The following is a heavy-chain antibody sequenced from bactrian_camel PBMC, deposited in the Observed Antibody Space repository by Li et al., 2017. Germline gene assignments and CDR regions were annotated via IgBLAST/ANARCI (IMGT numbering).Heavy chain of an antibody. CDR1: GYTDNNSILC. V-gene: IGHV3S53*01. D-gene: IGHD7*01. CDR2: IDSRGTT. J-gene: IGHJ6*01. Sequence: HVQLVESGGGSVQAGGSLRLSCVASGYTDNNSILCMAWFRQAPGKEREGAARIDSRGTTEYLDSVKGRFTVFKDDAGKTLYLQMNSLRLEDTAMYYCAAVAEGRTVEGGASLWTLFDSGYWGQGTQVTVS. CDR3: AAVAEGRTVEGGASLWTLFDSGY.